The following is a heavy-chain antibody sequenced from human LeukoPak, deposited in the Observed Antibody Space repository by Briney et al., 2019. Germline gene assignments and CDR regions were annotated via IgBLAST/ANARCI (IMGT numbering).Heavy chain of an antibody. CDR2: IRYDGSEK. CDR1: GFTFNNYW. Sequence: GGSLRLSCEASGFTFNNYWMSWVRQAPGKGLEWVANIRYDGSEKYYVDSVKGRFTISRDNAKNSLYLQMNSLRAEDTAVYYCARRSPTRYYYYYMDVWGKGTTVTISS. V-gene: IGHV3-7*01. CDR3: ARRSPTRYYYYYMDV. J-gene: IGHJ6*03.